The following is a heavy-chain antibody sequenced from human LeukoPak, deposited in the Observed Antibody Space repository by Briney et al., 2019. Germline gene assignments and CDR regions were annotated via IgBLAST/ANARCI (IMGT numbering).Heavy chain of an antibody. J-gene: IGHJ5*02. D-gene: IGHD6-19*01. Sequence: GGSLRLTCAASGFTFSSYGMHWVRQAPGKGLEWVAVISYDGSNKYYADSVKGRFTISRDNSKNTLYLQMNSLRAEDTAVYYCAKDRRSSGWLDWFDPWGQGTLVTVSS. CDR1: GFTFSSYG. V-gene: IGHV3-30*18. CDR2: ISYDGSNK. CDR3: AKDRRSSGWLDWFDP.